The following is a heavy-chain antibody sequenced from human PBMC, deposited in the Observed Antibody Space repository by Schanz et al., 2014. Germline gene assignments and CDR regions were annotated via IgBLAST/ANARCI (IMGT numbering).Heavy chain of an antibody. CDR1: GFTFSDYS. Sequence: EVQLVESGGGLVQPGGSLRLSCAASGFTFSDYSMNWVRQAPGKGPEWVSYIRSSSTPIYYADSVKGRFTISRDNAKNSLYLQMNSLRAEDTAVYFCAKDLGVDCGDGCFNWYFDLWGRGTLVTVSS. CDR3: AKDLGVDCGDGCFNWYFDL. D-gene: IGHD2-21*02. V-gene: IGHV3-48*01. J-gene: IGHJ2*01. CDR2: IRSSSTPI.